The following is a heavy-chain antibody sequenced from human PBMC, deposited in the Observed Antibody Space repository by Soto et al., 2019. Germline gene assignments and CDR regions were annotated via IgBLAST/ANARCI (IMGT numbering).Heavy chain of an antibody. J-gene: IGHJ6*02. Sequence: PSETLSLTCTVSGVSISSDYWTWIRQSPGKGLEWIAYTSHTGTTDYNPSLKSRVTISLDTSKNQFSLKLSSVTAADTAVYYCARTGESSSWYSAYYYYYGMDVWGQGTTVTVSS. V-gene: IGHV4-4*09. CDR3: ARTGESSSWYSAYYYYYGMDV. CDR1: GVSISSDY. CDR2: TSHTGTT. D-gene: IGHD6-13*01.